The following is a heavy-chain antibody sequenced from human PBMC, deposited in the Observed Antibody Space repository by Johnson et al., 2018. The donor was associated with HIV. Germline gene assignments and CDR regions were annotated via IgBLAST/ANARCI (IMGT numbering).Heavy chain of an antibody. CDR2: ISYDGSNK. CDR1: GFTFSSYA. D-gene: IGHD4-17*01. J-gene: IGHJ3*02. V-gene: IGHV3-30-3*02. CDR3: AKTRTTVTTIDAFDI. Sequence: QVLLVESWGGVVQPGRSLRLSCAASGFTFSSYAMHWVRQAPGKGLEWVAVISYDGSNKYYADSVKGRFTISRDNSKNTLYLQMNSLRAEDTAVYYCAKTRTTVTTIDAFDIWGQGKMVTVSS.